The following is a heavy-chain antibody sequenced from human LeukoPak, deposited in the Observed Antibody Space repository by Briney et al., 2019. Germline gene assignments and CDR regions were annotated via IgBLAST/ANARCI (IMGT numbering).Heavy chain of an antibody. CDR3: ARVVPAEGYYYYMDV. V-gene: IGHV4-59*01. J-gene: IGHJ6*03. D-gene: IGHD2-2*01. Sequence: SETLSLTCTVSGGSISSYYWSWIRQPPGKGLEWIGYIYYSGSTNYNPSLKSRVTISVDTSKNQFSLKLSAVTAAGTAVYYCARVVPAEGYYYYMDVWGKGTTVTVSS. CDR2: IYYSGST. CDR1: GGSISSYY.